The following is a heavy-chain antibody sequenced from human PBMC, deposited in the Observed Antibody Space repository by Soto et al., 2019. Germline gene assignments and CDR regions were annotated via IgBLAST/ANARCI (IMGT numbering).Heavy chain of an antibody. CDR3: AKRRGAGAHFEY. D-gene: IGHD3-10*01. Sequence: DVQLLESGGGLVQPEGSLRLSCAASGFTFSSYAMGWVRQGPGKGLEWVAVVSIGGSTHYADSVRGRFTISRDNSRNTLSLQMNSLTAEDSAVYFCAKRRGAGAHFEYWGQGELVTVSS. V-gene: IGHV3-23*01. J-gene: IGHJ4*02. CDR2: VSIGGST. CDR1: GFTFSSYA.